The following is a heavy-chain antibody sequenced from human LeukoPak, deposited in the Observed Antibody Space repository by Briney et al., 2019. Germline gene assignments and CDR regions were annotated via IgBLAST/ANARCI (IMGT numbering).Heavy chain of an antibody. V-gene: IGHV3-23*01. CDR3: AKDRLVGATD. Sequence: GGSLRLSCAASGFTFTSYAMSWVRQAPEKGLEWVATISSSGAKTNYVDSVKGRFTISRDNSKDTLYLQMNSLRAEDTAVYYCAKDRLVGATDWGQGTLVTVSS. D-gene: IGHD1-26*01. CDR1: GFTFTSYA. J-gene: IGHJ4*02. CDR2: ISSSGAKT.